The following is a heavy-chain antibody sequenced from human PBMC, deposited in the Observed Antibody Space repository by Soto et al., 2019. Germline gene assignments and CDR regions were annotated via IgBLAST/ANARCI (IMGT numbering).Heavy chain of an antibody. J-gene: IGHJ4*02. CDR2: MYSGGDT. V-gene: IGHV3-53*05. CDR1: GFSVWSSH. Sequence: GGSLRLSCAASGFSVWSSHMSWVRQAPGKGLEWVSIMYSGGDTYYAVSVKGRFTISRDNSKNTLYLQMNSLRPEDTAVYYCAKDGYYSGYYFDYWGQGALVTVSS. D-gene: IGHD5-12*01. CDR3: AKDGYYSGYYFDY.